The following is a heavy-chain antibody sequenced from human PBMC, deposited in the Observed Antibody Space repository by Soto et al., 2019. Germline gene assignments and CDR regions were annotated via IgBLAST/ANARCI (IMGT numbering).Heavy chain of an antibody. CDR3: ARSDRDGYNYDYYYGMDV. J-gene: IGHJ6*02. Sequence: PSETLSLTCTVSGGSISSYYWSWIRQPPGKGLEWIGYIYYSGSTNYNPSLKSRVTISVDTSKNQFSLKLSSVTAADTAVYYCARSDRDGYNYDYYYGMDVWGQGTTVT. CDR2: IYYSGST. CDR1: GGSISSYY. V-gene: IGHV4-59*01. D-gene: IGHD5-12*01.